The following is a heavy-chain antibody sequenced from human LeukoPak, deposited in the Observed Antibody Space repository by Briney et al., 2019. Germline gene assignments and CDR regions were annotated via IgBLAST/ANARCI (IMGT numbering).Heavy chain of an antibody. CDR2: LTGSGGNT. V-gene: IGHV3-23*01. CDR3: VKFRGIQHYNYHMDV. J-gene: IGHJ6*03. CDR1: GFTFSSYA. Sequence: GGSLRLSCAASGFTFSSYAMSWVRQAPGKGLEWGSGLTGSGGNTYYADSVKGRFTISRDNSKNTLSLQMNSLRAEDAAVYYCVKFRGIQHYNYHMDVWGKGTTVTVSS. D-gene: IGHD3-10*01.